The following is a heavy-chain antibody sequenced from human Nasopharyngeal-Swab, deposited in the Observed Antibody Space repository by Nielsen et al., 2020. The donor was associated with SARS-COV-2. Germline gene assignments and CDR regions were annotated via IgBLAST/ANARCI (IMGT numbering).Heavy chain of an antibody. J-gene: IGHJ4*02. Sequence: RQAPGKALEWLALIYWDDDKRYSPSLKSRLTITKDTSKNQVVLTMTNMDPVDTVTYYCAHSIVDTAMVIFDYWGQGTLVTVSS. D-gene: IGHD5-18*01. V-gene: IGHV2-5*02. CDR3: AHSIVDTAMVIFDY. CDR2: IYWDDDK.